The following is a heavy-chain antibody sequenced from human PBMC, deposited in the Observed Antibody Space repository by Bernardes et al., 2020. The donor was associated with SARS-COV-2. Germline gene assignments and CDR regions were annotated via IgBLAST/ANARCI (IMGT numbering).Heavy chain of an antibody. CDR1: GFIFSHYG. V-gene: IGHV3-33*01. CDR2: IWKDGSNE. Sequence: GGSLRLSCAASGFIFSHYGMYWVRQAPGKGPECVALIWKDGSNEHYIDSVKGRFTISRDNSKNTLYLQMNSLRVEDTAVYYCSRVDVLATMDYWGQGTLVTVSS. J-gene: IGHJ4*02. CDR3: SRVDVLATMDY. D-gene: IGHD5-12*01.